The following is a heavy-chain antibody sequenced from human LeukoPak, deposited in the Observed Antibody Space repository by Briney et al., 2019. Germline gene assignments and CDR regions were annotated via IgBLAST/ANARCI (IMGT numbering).Heavy chain of an antibody. CDR2: IIPIFGTA. CDR3: ARCAAGGTGEGDAFDF. Sequence: ASVKVSCKASGGTFSSYAISWVRQAPGQGLEWMGRIIPIFGTANYAQKFQGRVTITADKSTSTAYMELSSLRSEDTAVYYCARCAAGGTGEGDAFDFWGQGTMVTVSS. CDR1: GGTFSSYA. D-gene: IGHD6-13*01. V-gene: IGHV1-69*06. J-gene: IGHJ3*01.